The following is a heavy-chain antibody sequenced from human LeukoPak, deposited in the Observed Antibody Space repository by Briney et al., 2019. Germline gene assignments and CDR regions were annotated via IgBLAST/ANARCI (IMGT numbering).Heavy chain of an antibody. CDR3: AELNGSGSYYISPYYFDY. CDR2: ISGSGGST. J-gene: IGHJ4*02. Sequence: GGSLRLSCAASGFTFSSYAMSWVRQAPGKGLEWVSAISGSGGSTYYADSVKGRFTISRDNSKNTLYLQMNSLRAEDTAVYYCAELNGSGSYYISPYYFDYWGQGTLVTVSS. V-gene: IGHV3-23*01. D-gene: IGHD3-10*01. CDR1: GFTFSSYA.